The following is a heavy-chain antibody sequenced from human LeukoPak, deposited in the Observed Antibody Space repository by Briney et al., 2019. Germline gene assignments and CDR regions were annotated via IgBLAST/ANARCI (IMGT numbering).Heavy chain of an antibody. J-gene: IGHJ4*02. CDR1: GYTFTSYD. CDR3: ARGEWRTTVVRDAYYFDY. CDR2: MNPNSGNT. Sequence: ASVKVSCKASGYTFTSYDINWVRQAAGQGLEWMGWMNPNSGNTGYAQKFQGRVTMTRNTFISTAYMELSSLRSEDTAVYYCARGEWRTTVVRDAYYFDYWGQGTLVTVSS. V-gene: IGHV1-8*01. D-gene: IGHD4-23*01.